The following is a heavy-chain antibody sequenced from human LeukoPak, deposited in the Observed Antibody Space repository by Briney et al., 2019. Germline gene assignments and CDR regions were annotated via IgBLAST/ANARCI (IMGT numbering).Heavy chain of an antibody. D-gene: IGHD3-3*01. CDR2: IYSSGST. Sequence: SETLSLTCTVSGGSISNSYWSWVRQPAGKGLEWIGRIYSSGSTNYSPSLKSRVTMSVDTSKNQFSLKLSSVTAADTAVYYCARVVVFGVVSSDYYYYYMDVWGKGTTVTVSS. V-gene: IGHV4-4*07. J-gene: IGHJ6*03. CDR1: GGSISNSY. CDR3: ARVVVFGVVSSDYYYYYMDV.